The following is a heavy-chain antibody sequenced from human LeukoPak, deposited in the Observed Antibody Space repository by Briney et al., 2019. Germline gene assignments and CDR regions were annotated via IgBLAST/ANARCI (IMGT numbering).Heavy chain of an antibody. D-gene: IGHD6-19*01. CDR3: AKEMLDGSGWLGGTFDI. V-gene: IGHV4-59*01. Sequence: PSETLSLTCTVSDGSTSTYYWSWIRQPPGKGLEWIGYIYYSGSTNYNPSLKSRVTISVDTSKNQFSLKLSSVTAADTAVYYCAKEMLDGSGWLGGTFDIWGQGTMVTVSS. CDR1: DGSTSTYY. CDR2: IYYSGST. J-gene: IGHJ3*02.